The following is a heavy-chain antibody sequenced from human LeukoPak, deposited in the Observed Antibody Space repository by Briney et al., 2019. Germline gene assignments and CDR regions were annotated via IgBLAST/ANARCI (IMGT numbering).Heavy chain of an antibody. V-gene: IGHV4-59*01. Sequence: SETLSLTCTVSGGSISSYYWSWIRQPPGKGLEWIGYIYYSGSTNYNPSLKSRVTISVDTSKNQFSLKLSSVTAADTAVYYCARAGRVVVAASYYMDVWGKGNTVTVSS. J-gene: IGHJ6*03. CDR1: GGSISSYY. CDR2: IYYSGST. D-gene: IGHD2-15*01. CDR3: ARAGRVVVAASYYMDV.